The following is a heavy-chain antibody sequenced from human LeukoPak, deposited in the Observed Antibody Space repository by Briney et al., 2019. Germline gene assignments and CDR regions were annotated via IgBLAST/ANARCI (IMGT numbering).Heavy chain of an antibody. V-gene: IGHV4-34*01. CDR3: ARVSGGGRDY. CDR2: INHSGST. J-gene: IGHJ4*02. CDR1: GGSFSGYY. Sequence: PSETLSLTCAVYGGSFSGYYWSWIRQPPGKGLEWIGEINHSGSTNYNPSLKSRVTISVDTSKNQFSLKLSSVTAADTAVYYCARVSGGGRDYWGQRTLVTVSS. D-gene: IGHD6-19*01.